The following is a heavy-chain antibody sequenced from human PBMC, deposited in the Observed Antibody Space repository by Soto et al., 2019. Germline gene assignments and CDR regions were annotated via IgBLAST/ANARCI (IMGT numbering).Heavy chain of an antibody. CDR1: GYTFTSYA. D-gene: IGHD3-3*01. J-gene: IGHJ6*02. CDR3: ARDKDQYYDFWSGYYHHATDV. CDR2: INAGNGNT. Sequence: ASVKVSCKASGYTFTSYAMHWVRQAPGQRLEWMGWINAGNGNTKYSQKFQGRVTITRDTSASTAYMELSSLRSEDTAVYYCARDKDQYYDFWSGYYHHATDVWGQVSTVTVSS. V-gene: IGHV1-3*01.